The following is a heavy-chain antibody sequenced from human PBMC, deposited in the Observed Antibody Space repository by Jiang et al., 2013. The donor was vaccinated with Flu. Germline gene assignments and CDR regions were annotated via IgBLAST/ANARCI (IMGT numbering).Heavy chain of an antibody. CDR3: ARSDTGYYYL. CDR2: IYWNDDK. J-gene: IGHJ4*02. CDR1: GFSLTTSGVG. Sequence: KPTQTLTLTCTFSGFSLTTSGVGVGWIRQSPGKALEWLALIYWNDDKRYSPSLKSRLTITKDTSKNQVVLTMTNMDPVDTATYYCARSDTGYYYLWGQGTLVTVSS. V-gene: IGHV2-5*01. D-gene: IGHD3-22*01.